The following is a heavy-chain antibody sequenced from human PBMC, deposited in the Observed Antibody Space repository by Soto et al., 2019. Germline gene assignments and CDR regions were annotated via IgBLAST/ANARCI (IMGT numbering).Heavy chain of an antibody. Sequence: ESGGGVVQPGRSLRLSCAASGFTFSSYAMHWVRQAPGKGLEWVAVISYDGSNKYYADSVKGRLTISRDNSKNTLYLQMNSLRAEDTAVYYCARERLGWLQFFGGCFDYWGQGTLVTVSS. CDR3: ARERLGWLQFFGGCFDY. D-gene: IGHD5-12*01. V-gene: IGHV3-30-3*01. CDR2: ISYDGSNK. J-gene: IGHJ4*02. CDR1: GFTFSSYA.